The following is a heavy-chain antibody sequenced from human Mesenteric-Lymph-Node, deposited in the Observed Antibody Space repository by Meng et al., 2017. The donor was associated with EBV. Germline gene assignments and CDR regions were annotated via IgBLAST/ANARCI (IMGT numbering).Heavy chain of an antibody. D-gene: IGHD2-15*01. CDR2: ISGSGGDR. CDR3: EVVVTATLDS. J-gene: IGHJ4*02. Sequence: LLGCGGGCVQPGGSLRLSCATSGFSFSNSAMNWVRQAPGKGLEWVSVISGSGGDRYYADSVKGRFTISRDNSKNTLYLQMNSLKPEDTAIYYCEVVVTATLDSWGQGTLVTVSS. CDR1: GFSFSNSA. V-gene: IGHV3-23*01.